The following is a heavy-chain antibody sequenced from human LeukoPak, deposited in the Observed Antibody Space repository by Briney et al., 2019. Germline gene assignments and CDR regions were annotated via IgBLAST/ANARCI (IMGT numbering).Heavy chain of an antibody. CDR2: INPGGNKK. Sequence: GGSLRLSCAVSGLTFSSSWMDWVRQAPGKGLEWVASINPGGNKKYSADSVKGRFTISRDNAENSLYLQMNSLRVEDTAFYYCARDLAYSRLDYWGQGMLVTVSS. V-gene: IGHV3-7*01. D-gene: IGHD5-18*01. CDR1: GLTFSSSW. J-gene: IGHJ4*02. CDR3: ARDLAYSRLDY.